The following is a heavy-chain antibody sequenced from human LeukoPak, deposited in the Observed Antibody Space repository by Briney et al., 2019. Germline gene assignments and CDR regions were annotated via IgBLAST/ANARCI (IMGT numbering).Heavy chain of an antibody. D-gene: IGHD3-10*01. J-gene: IGHJ6*02. CDR3: ARDLPSLPWFGELLQSPYGLDV. V-gene: IGHV1-18*01. CDR2: ISGFNGNT. CDR1: GYTFTSYG. Sequence: ASAKVSCKASGYTFTSYGINWVRQAPGQGLEWMGWISGFNGNTNYTQILQGRVTMTTDTSTSTAYMELRSLRSDDTAVYYCARDLPSLPWFGELLQSPYGLDVWGQGTTVTVSS.